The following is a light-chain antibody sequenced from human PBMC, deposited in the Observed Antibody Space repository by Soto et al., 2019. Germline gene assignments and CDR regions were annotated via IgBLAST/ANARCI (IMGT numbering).Light chain of an antibody. Sequence: QSALTQPASVSGSPGQSITISCTGTSSDVGSYKLVSWYQQHPGKVPKLIIYEITERPSGISYRFTGSKSGNTASLTISGLQAEDEADYHCCSYAGSSTYVFGTGTKVTVL. CDR1: SSDVGSYKL. J-gene: IGLJ1*01. V-gene: IGLV2-23*02. CDR2: EIT. CDR3: CSYAGSSTYV.